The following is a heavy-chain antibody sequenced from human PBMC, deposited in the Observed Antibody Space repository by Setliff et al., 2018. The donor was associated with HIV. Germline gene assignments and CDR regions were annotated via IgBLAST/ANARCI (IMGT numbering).Heavy chain of an antibody. J-gene: IGHJ4*02. CDR2: IYPSGST. Sequence: SETLSLTCTVSGVSISSGGYYWSWIRPPAGKGLEWIGHIYPSGSTNYNPSLKSRVTISVDTSKNQFSLKLSSVTAADTAVYYCASEGGGRGGFDYWGQGTLVTVSS. V-gene: IGHV4-61*09. CDR3: ASEGGGRGGFDY. CDR1: GVSISSGGYY. D-gene: IGHD3-10*01.